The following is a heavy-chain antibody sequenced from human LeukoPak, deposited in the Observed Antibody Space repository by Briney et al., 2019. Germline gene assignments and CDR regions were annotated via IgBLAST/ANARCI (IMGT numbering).Heavy chain of an antibody. CDR3: ASDSSSWAAYYFDY. CDR1: GYTFTGYY. J-gene: IGHJ4*02. CDR2: INPNSGGT. D-gene: IGHD6-13*01. V-gene: IGHV1-2*02. Sequence: ASVTVSCKASGYTFTGYYMHWVRQAPGQGLEWMGWINPNSGGTNYAQKFQGRVTMTRDTSISTAYMELSRLRSDDTAVYYCASDSSSWAAYYFDYWGQGTLVTVSS.